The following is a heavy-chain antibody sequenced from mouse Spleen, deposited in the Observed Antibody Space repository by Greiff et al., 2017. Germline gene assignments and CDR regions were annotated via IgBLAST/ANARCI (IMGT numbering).Heavy chain of an antibody. Sequence: QVTLKVSGPGILQPSQTLSLTCSFSGFSLSTFGMGVDWVRQPPGKGLEWLGVIWGGGSTNYNSALMSRLSISKDNSKSQVFLKMNSLQTDDTAMYYCAKRDGNFWFAYWGQGTLVTVSA. CDR3: AKRDGNFWFAY. V-gene: IGHV2-9*01. D-gene: IGHD2-1*01. CDR1: GFSLSTFG. CDR2: IWGGGST. J-gene: IGHJ3*01.